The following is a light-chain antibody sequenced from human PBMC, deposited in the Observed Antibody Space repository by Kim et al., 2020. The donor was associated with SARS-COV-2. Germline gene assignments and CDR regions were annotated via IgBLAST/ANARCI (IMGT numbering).Light chain of an antibody. CDR3: QSFDRSLSGSV. V-gene: IGLV1-40*01. Sequence: QSVLTQPPSVSGAPGQRVTISCTGTSSNIGAGYDVHWYQQVPGTAPKLLIYVNDHRPSGVPDRFSGSKSGTSASLAITGLQAEDEADYYCQSFDRSLSGSVFGGGTQLTVL. CDR1: SSNIGAGYD. J-gene: IGLJ3*02. CDR2: VND.